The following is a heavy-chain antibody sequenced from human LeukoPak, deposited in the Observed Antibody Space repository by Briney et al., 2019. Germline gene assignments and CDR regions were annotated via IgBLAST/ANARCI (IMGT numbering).Heavy chain of an antibody. Sequence: GGSLRLSCAASGFTFSSYSMNWVRQAPGKGLEWVSSISSSSSYIYYADSVKGRFTISRDNAKNSLYLQMNSLRAEDTAVYYCARDTARNVRITMVRGVNFDYWGQGTLVTVSS. CDR2: ISSSSSYI. CDR1: GFTFSSYS. J-gene: IGHJ4*02. V-gene: IGHV3-21*01. CDR3: ARDTARNVRITMVRGVNFDY. D-gene: IGHD3-10*01.